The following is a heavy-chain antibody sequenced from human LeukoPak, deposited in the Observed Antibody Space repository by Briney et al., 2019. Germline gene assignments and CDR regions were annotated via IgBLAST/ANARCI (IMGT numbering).Heavy chain of an antibody. V-gene: IGHV3-7*03. J-gene: IGHJ4*02. CDR1: GFTFNIYT. D-gene: IGHD3-3*01. CDR3: ARDQYDTWSRRGNFDS. CDR2: IKLDGSEK. Sequence: GGSLRLACAASGFTFNIYTMSWVRQAPGKGLEWVANIKLDGSEKNYVDSVKGRFTISRDNTKNSLYLQMNSLRVEDTAVFYCARDQYDTWSRRGNFDSWGQGTLVIVSS.